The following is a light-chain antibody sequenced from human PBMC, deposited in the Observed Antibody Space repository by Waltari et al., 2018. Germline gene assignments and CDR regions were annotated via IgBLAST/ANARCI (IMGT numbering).Light chain of an antibody. V-gene: IGKV3-20*01. CDR1: QSVSRT. J-gene: IGKJ1*01. Sequence: EIVLTQSPGTLSLAPGERATPSCRASQSVSRTLAWYQQKPCPAPSLLIYAASTSATGIPDRFSGSGSGTDFSLTISRLEPEDFAVYYCQHYVRLPVTFGQGTKVEIK. CDR3: QHYVRLPVT. CDR2: AAS.